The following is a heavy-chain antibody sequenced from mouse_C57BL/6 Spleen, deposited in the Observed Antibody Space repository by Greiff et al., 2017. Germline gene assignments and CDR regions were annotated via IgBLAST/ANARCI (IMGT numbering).Heavy chain of an antibody. CDR2: IWGDGST. J-gene: IGHJ3*01. V-gene: IGHV2-3*01. CDR1: GFSLTSYG. D-gene: IGHD4-1*01. Sequence: VKLMESGPGLVAPSQSLSITSTVSGFSLTSYGVSWVRQPPGKGLEWLGVIWGDGSTNYHSALISRLSISKDNSKSQVFLKLNSLQTDDTATYYCAQLGRFAYWGQGTLVTVSA. CDR3: AQLGRFAY.